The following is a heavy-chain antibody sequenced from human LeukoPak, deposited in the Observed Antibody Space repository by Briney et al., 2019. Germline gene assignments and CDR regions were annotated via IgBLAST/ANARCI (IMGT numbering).Heavy chain of an antibody. V-gene: IGHV3-13*01. CDR2: IGTAGDT. D-gene: IGHD3-10*01. CDR1: GFTLSSYA. CDR3: VRDGVHYGMDV. Sequence: GGSLRLSCAASGFTLSSYAMHWVRQDTGRGLEWVSAIGTAGDTYYPGSVKDRFTISRENAKNSLYLQMNSLRAGDTAVYYCVRDGVHYGMDVWGQGTTVTVSS. J-gene: IGHJ6*02.